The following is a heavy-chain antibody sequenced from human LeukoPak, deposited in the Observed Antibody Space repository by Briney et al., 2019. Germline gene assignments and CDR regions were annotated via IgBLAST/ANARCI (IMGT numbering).Heavy chain of an antibody. J-gene: IGHJ4*02. V-gene: IGHV3-23*01. Sequence: GGSLRLSCAASGFTFSSYARSWVRQAPGKGLEWVSDISGSGGSTYYADSVKGRFTISRDNSKNTLYLQMNSLRAEDTAVCYCAKDIPYGSGSPIIDYWGQGTLVTVSS. CDR1: GFTFSSYA. D-gene: IGHD3-10*01. CDR3: AKDIPYGSGSPIIDY. CDR2: ISGSGGST.